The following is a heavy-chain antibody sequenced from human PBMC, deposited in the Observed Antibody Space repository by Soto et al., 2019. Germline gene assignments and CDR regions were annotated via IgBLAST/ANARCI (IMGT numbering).Heavy chain of an antibody. Sequence: QVQLQESGPGLVKPSGTLSLTCAVSGGSISSSNWWSWVRQPPGKGLEWIGEIYHSGSTNYNASPKNRVCRSVDKSQHQSSLQLTFVTDADTAVYYCARGVLVPAAVSDWYLGVWCRGTVVTVSS. CDR3: ARGVLVPAAVSDWYLGV. CDR1: GGSISSSNW. D-gene: IGHD2-2*01. J-gene: IGHJ2*01. V-gene: IGHV4-4*02. CDR2: IYHSGST.